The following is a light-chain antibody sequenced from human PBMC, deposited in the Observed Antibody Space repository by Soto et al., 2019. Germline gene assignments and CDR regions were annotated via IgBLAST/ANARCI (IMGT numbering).Light chain of an antibody. CDR1: SSDVGGFNS. CDR3: SSYTSTMTNV. J-gene: IGLJ1*01. V-gene: IGLV2-14*03. Sequence: QTALTQPASVSGSPGQSITISYTGTSSDVGGFNSVSWYQLRPGTAPKHILYDVVARPSGVSYRFSGSKSGNTASLTISGLQAADEEDYCCSSYTSTMTNVFGSGTKLTVL. CDR2: DVV.